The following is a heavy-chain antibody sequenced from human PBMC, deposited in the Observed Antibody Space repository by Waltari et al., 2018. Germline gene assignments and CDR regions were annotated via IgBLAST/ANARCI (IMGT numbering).Heavy chain of an antibody. CDR3: VKDRGLYSSSSGLDY. V-gene: IGHV3-9*01. D-gene: IGHD6-6*01. CDR1: GFSFDDYA. J-gene: IGHJ4*02. CDR2: ISWKSGIT. Sequence: EVQLVESGGGLVQPGRSLRLSCAASGFSFDDYAMPWVRQAPGKGLEWVSGISWKSGITAYADSVEGRFTISRDNAKNSLYLQMHSLRPEDTALYYCVKDRGLYSSSSGLDYWGQGTLVTVSS.